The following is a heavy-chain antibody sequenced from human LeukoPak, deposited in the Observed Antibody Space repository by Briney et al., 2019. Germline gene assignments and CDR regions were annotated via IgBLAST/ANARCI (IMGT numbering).Heavy chain of an antibody. J-gene: IGHJ3*02. Sequence: GGSLRLSCAASGFTFSSYSMNWVRQAPGKGLEWVSSISSSSSYIHSADSVRGRFTISRDNAKNSLFLQINSLRAEDTAVYYCARDEWGDAFDIWGQGTMVTVFS. D-gene: IGHD1-26*01. CDR1: GFTFSSYS. V-gene: IGHV3-21*01. CDR2: ISSSSSYI. CDR3: ARDEWGDAFDI.